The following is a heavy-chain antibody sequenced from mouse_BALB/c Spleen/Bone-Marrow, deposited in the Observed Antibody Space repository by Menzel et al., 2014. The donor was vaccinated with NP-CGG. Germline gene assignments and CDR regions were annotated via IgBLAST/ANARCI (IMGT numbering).Heavy chain of an antibody. J-gene: IGHJ4*01. V-gene: IGHV5-12*02. D-gene: IGHD2-13*01. CDR3: ARQDYSYYYAMDY. CDR1: GFTFSDYY. CDR2: ISNGGGST. Sequence: EVHLVESGGGLVQPGGSLKLSCATSGFTFSDYYMYWVRQTPEKRLEWVAYISNGGGSTYYPDTVKGRFTISRDNAKNTLYLQMSRLKSEGTAMYYCARQDYSYYYAMDYWGQGTSVTVSS.